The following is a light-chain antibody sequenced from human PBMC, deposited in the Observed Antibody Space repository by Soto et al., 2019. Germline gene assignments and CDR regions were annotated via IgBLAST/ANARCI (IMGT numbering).Light chain of an antibody. Sequence: DIQMTQSPSSLSASVGDRVTITCQASQDISNYLNWYQQKPGKAPKLLIYDASNLETGVQSRFSGSGSATDFTFTISGLPPEDIATYYCQQYDNLPIPFGQGTRLEIK. CDR2: DAS. CDR3: QQYDNLPIP. V-gene: IGKV1-33*01. CDR1: QDISNY. J-gene: IGKJ5*01.